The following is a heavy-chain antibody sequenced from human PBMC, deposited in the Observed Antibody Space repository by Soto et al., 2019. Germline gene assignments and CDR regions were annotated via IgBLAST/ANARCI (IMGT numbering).Heavy chain of an antibody. D-gene: IGHD2-15*01. CDR2: IYWDDDQ. V-gene: IGHV2-5*02. Sequence: ASGPTLVNPTETLTLTCSFSGFSLSAPGVGVGWVRQPRGQALEFLALIYWDDDQKFRPSLRNRLTISKDTSKNEVVLTMTNMDSVDSGTYYCVHTPNYRLGGLHYWGRGTLVTVSS. J-gene: IGHJ4*02. CDR1: GFSLSAPGVG. CDR3: VHTPNYRLGGLHY.